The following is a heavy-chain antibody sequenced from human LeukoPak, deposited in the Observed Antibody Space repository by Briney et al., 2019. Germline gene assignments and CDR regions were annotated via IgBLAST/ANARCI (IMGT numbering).Heavy chain of an antibody. D-gene: IGHD2-2*01. Sequence: GGSLKLSCAVSGFTFSGYSMNWVRQAPGKGLEWVSSISSSSSDIYYADSVKGRFTISRDNAKNSLYLQMNSLRAEDTAVYYCARERYCSSTSCSLNSYWGQGTLVTVSS. CDR3: ARERYCSSTSCSLNSY. CDR1: GFTFSGYS. V-gene: IGHV3-21*01. J-gene: IGHJ4*02. CDR2: ISSSSSDI.